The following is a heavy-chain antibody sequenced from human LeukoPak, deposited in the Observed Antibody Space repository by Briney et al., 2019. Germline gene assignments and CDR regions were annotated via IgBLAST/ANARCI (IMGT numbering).Heavy chain of an antibody. CDR2: IRSRTHDYAT. CDR3: TRLTIDYGDYMDGFDI. V-gene: IGHV3-73*01. D-gene: IGHD4-17*01. J-gene: IGHJ3*02. Sequence: GGSLRLSCAASGFTFSGSAMHWVRQASGKGLEWIGRIRSRTHDYATAYPESVKGRFTNSRDDLKNTAYLQMNSLKTEDTAVYYCTRLTIDYGDYMDGFDIWGQGTMVTVSS. CDR1: GFTFSGSA.